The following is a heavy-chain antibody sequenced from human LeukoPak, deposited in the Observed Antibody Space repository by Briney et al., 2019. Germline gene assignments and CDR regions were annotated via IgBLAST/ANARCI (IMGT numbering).Heavy chain of an antibody. J-gene: IGHJ4*02. CDR3: ARDEGAWIQRL. Sequence: PSETLSLTCTVSGGSISSYYWSWIRQPAGKGLEWIGYINYSGSTNYNPSLKSRVTISLDTSKRQFSLKLSSVTAADTAVYYCARDEGAWIQRLWGQGTLVTVSS. D-gene: IGHD5-18*01. CDR1: GGSISSYY. CDR2: INYSGST. V-gene: IGHV4-59*01.